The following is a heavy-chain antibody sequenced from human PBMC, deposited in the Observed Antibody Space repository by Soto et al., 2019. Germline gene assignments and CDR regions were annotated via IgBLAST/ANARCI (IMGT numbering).Heavy chain of an antibody. V-gene: IGHV3-30-3*01. J-gene: IGHJ4*02. CDR3: AREYCSDGSCYSISLDC. CDR1: GFTFSSYA. CDR2: ISYDGS. Sequence: QVQLVESGGGVVQPGRSLRLSCAASGFTFSSYAMHWVRQAPGKGLEWVAVISYDGSNADSVKGRFTISRDNSKNTLYLQMNGLRAEDTAVYYCAREYCSDGSCYSISLDCWGQGTLVTVSS. D-gene: IGHD2-15*01.